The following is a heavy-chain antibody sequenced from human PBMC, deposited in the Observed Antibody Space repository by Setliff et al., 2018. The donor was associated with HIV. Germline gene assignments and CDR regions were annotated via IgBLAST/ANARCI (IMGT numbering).Heavy chain of an antibody. V-gene: IGHV4-59*02. CDR2: LYFSGST. CDR1: GGSVNSQY. J-gene: IGHJ3*01. CDR3: TRFIVRGVEALDL. Sequence: SETLSLTCTVSGGSVNSQYCGWIRQTPGKGLEWIGSLYFSGSTHYNPSLKSRVTMSRDTSKNQFSLKLRSVTTADTAVYYCTRFIVRGVEALDLWGQGTMVTVSS. D-gene: IGHD3-10*01.